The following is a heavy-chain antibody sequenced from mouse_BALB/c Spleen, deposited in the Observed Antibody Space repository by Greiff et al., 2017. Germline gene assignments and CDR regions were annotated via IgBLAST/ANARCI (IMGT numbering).Heavy chain of an antibody. CDR2: IWAGGST. CDR1: GFSLTSYG. J-gene: IGHJ3*01. D-gene: IGHD2-2*01. Sequence: QVQLKESGPGLVAPSQSLSITCTVSGFSLTSYGVHWVRQPPGKGLEWLGVIWAGGSTNYNSALMSRLSISKDNSKSQVFLKMNSLQTDDTAMYYCARDDGGYARFAYWGQGTLVTVSA. V-gene: IGHV2-9*02. CDR3: ARDDGGYARFAY.